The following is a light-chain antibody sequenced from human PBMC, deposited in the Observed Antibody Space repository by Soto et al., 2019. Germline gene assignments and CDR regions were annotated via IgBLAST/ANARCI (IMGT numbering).Light chain of an antibody. V-gene: IGKV3-15*01. CDR2: ATS. CDR1: QSLYSN. CDR3: QQYSKWPLT. J-gene: IGKJ4*01. Sequence: EIVMTQSPATLSVSPGERATLSCRASQSLYSNLAWYQQKPGQSPRLLTYATSTRATGIPARFSGSGSGTDFTLTISSLQSEDFALYYCQQYSKWPLTFGGGTKVEIK.